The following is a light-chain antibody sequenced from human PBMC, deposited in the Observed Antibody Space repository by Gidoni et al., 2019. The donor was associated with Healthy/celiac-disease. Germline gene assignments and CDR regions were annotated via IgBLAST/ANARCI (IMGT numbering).Light chain of an antibody. V-gene: IGKV2D-29*01. CDR1: QSLLHSDGKTY. CDR2: EVS. J-gene: IGKJ4*01. CDR3: MQSKQLPRT. Sequence: DIVLTQTPLSLSVTPGQPSSISCKSSQSLLHSDGKTYLYWYLQKTGQPPQRLIYEVSNRFAGVPDRCISSGAKTDITLKISRVEAEDVGVYYCMQSKQLPRTCGGGTKVEIK.